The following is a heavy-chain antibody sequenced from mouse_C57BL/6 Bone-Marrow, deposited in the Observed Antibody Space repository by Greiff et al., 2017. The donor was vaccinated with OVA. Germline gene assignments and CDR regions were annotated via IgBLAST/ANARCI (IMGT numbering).Heavy chain of an antibody. CDR1: GFTFSSYG. Sequence: EVKLVESGGDLVKPGGSLKLSCAASGFTFSSYGMSWVRQTPDKRLEWVATISSGGSYTYYPDSVKGRFTISRDNAKNTLYLQMSSLKSEDTAMYYCARQVSTTVVVDYWGQGTTLTVSS. J-gene: IGHJ2*01. CDR2: ISSGGSYT. D-gene: IGHD1-1*01. V-gene: IGHV5-6*01. CDR3: ARQVSTTVVVDY.